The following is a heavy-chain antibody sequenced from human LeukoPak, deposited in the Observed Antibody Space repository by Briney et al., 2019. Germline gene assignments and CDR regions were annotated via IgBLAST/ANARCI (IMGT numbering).Heavy chain of an antibody. D-gene: IGHD6-19*01. CDR2: ISGGGGSA. V-gene: IGHV3-23*01. Sequence: GGSLRLSCAASGFTFSTYAMNWVRQAPGKGLEWVSTISGGGGSAYYAVSVKGRFTISRDNSKNTLFLQMNSLRAEDTAVYYCAKDRIGGVAVAGKGRWFDPWGQGTLVTVSS. J-gene: IGHJ5*02. CDR3: AKDRIGGVAVAGKGRWFDP. CDR1: GFTFSTYA.